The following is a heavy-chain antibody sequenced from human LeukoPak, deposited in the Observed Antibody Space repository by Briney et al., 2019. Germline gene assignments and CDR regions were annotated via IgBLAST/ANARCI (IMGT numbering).Heavy chain of an antibody. CDR2: INHSGST. Sequence: KPSETLSLTCAVYGGSFSGYYWSWIRQPPGKRLEWIGEINHSGSTNYNPSLKSRVTISVDTSKNQFSLKLSSVTAADTAVYYCARGKRPFYGSGSYVDYWGQGTLVTVSS. J-gene: IGHJ4*02. V-gene: IGHV4-34*01. D-gene: IGHD3-10*01. CDR3: ARGKRPFYGSGSYVDY. CDR1: GGSFSGYY.